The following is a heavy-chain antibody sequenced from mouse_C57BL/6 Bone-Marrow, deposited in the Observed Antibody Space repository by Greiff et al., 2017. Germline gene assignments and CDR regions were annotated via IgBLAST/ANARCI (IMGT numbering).Heavy chain of an antibody. J-gene: IGHJ3*01. V-gene: IGHV1-55*01. CDR3: ARSGTYGSSYQFAY. CDR2: IYPGSGST. CDR1: GYTFTSYW. Sequence: QVHVKQPGAELVKPGASVKMSCKASGYTFTSYWITWVKQRPGQGLEWIGDIYPGSGSTNYNEKFKSKATLTVDTSSSTAYMQLSSLTSEDSAVYYCARSGTYGSSYQFAYWGQGTLVTVSA. D-gene: IGHD1-1*01.